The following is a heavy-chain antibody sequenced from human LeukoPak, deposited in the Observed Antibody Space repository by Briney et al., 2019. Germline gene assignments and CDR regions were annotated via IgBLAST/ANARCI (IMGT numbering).Heavy chain of an antibody. CDR2: INAGNGNT. V-gene: IGHV1-3*01. CDR3: ARDCSSTSCYRAFDI. CDR1: GYTFTIYA. Sequence: ASVKVSCTASGYTFTIYAMHWVRQAPGQRLEWMGWINAGNGNTKYSQKFQGRVTITRDTSASTAYMELSSLRSEDTAVYYCARDCSSTSCYRAFDIWGQGTMVTVSS. J-gene: IGHJ3*02. D-gene: IGHD2-2*02.